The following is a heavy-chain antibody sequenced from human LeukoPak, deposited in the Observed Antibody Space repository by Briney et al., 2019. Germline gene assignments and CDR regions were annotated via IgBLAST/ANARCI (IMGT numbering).Heavy chain of an antibody. V-gene: IGHV3-7*01. Sequence: GGSLRLSCTASGFAFSDYWMTWVHQAPGKGLEWVAHINQDGSKEHYMDSVKARFTISRDNAKNSLSLQMNSLRAEDTAVYYCVRDGGVSGYDLLDYWGQGTLVTVSS. J-gene: IGHJ4*02. CDR2: INQDGSKE. CDR1: GFAFSDYW. D-gene: IGHD5-12*01. CDR3: VRDGGVSGYDLLDY.